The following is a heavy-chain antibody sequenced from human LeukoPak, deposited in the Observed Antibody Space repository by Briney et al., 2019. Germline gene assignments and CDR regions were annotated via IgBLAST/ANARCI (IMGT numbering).Heavy chain of an antibody. V-gene: IGHV3-30*02. Sequence: GGSLRLSCAASGFTFSSYGMHWVRQAPGKGLEWVAFIRYDGSYKYYADSVKGRFTISRDNSKNTLYLQMNSLRAEDTAVYYCAKGNYYDSSAYNYFDYWGQGTLVTVSS. CDR1: GFTFSSYG. CDR3: AKGNYYDSSAYNYFDY. J-gene: IGHJ4*02. D-gene: IGHD3-22*01. CDR2: IRYDGSYK.